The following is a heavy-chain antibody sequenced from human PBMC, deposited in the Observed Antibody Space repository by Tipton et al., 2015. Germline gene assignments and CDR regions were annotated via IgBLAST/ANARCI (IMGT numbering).Heavy chain of an antibody. Sequence: QVQLVQSGAEVKKPGASVKVSCKASGYTFTGYGITWVRQAPGQGLEWMGWISAYSGNTNYALKLQGRVTMTTDTSTSTAYMELRSLRPDDTAVYYCARDVQQQLVPWGWNYYYGMDVWGQGTTVTVSS. D-gene: IGHD6-13*01. CDR2: ISAYSGNT. CDR1: GYTFTGYG. J-gene: IGHJ6*02. V-gene: IGHV1-18*01. CDR3: ARDVQQQLVPWGWNYYYGMDV.